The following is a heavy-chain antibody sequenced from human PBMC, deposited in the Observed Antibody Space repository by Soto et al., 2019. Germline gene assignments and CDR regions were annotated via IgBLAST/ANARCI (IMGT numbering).Heavy chain of an antibody. CDR3: AREVGYYSATRRNLYFDY. J-gene: IGHJ4*02. D-gene: IGHD2-2*01. Sequence: LSLTCAVSGGSFSGYYWSWVRQTPGKGLEWIGDINHTGGSNYNPSLKSRVMISVDTAKTQFSLNVTSVTAADTAVYYCAREVGYYSATRRNLYFDYCGPGTLVTVSS. CDR1: GGSFSGYY. V-gene: IGHV4-34*01. CDR2: INHTGGS.